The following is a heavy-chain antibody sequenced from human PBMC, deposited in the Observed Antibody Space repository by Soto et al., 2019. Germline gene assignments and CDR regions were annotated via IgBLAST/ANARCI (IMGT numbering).Heavy chain of an antibody. CDR3: AREYGGAFDI. D-gene: IGHD2-8*01. CDR1: GGSISSGGYY. CDR2: IYYSGST. Sequence: PSETLSLTYPVSGGSISSGGYYWSWIRQHPGKGLEWIGYIYYSGSTYYNPSLKSRVTISVDTSKNQFSLKLSSVTAADTAVYYCAREYGGAFDIWGQGTMVTVSS. V-gene: IGHV4-31*03. J-gene: IGHJ3*02.